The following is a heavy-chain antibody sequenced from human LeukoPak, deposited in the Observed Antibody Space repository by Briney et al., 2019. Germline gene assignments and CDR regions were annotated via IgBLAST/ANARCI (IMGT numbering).Heavy chain of an antibody. Sequence: PGGSLRLSCAASGFGFSTYSMNWVRQAPGKGLQWVSYISSGSSAIYYTDSAKGRFTITRDDAKNSVYLQMNSLRTEDTAVYYCGTGDPRFDYWGQGILVTVSS. V-gene: IGHV3-48*01. CDR1: GFGFSTYS. CDR2: ISSGSSAI. CDR3: GTGDPRFDY. J-gene: IGHJ4*02. D-gene: IGHD7-27*01.